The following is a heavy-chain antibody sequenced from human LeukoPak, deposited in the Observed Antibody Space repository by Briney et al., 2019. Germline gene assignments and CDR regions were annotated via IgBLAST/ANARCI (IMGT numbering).Heavy chain of an antibody. CDR1: GFTFSSYA. J-gene: IGHJ3*02. CDR2: ISYDGSNK. V-gene: IGHV3-30-3*01. Sequence: GRSLRLSCAASGFTFSSYAMHWVRQAPGKGLEWVAVISYDGSNKYYADSVEGRFTISRDNSKNTLYLQMNSLRAEDTAVYYCARDRYYDAFDIWGQGTMVTVSS. CDR3: ARDRYYDAFDI. D-gene: IGHD2-8*01.